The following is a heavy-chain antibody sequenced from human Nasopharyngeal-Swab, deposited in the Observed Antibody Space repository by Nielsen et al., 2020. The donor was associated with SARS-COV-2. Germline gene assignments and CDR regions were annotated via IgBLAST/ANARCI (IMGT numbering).Heavy chain of an antibody. CDR2: INWNGGST. CDR3: AREGSYRDFDY. V-gene: IGHV3-20*01. J-gene: IGHJ4*02. Sequence: WIRQPPGKGLEWVSGINWNGGSTGYADSVKGRFTISRDNAKNSLYLQMNSLRAEDTALYHCAREGSYRDFDYWGQGTLVTV. D-gene: IGHD1-26*01.